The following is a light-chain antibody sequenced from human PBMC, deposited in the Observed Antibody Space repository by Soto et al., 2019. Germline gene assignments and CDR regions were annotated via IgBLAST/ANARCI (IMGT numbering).Light chain of an antibody. CDR2: AAS. V-gene: IGKV1-27*01. J-gene: IGKJ1*01. Sequence: DIQMTQSPSSLSASVGDRVTITCRASQGISNDLAWYQQKPGKVPKLLIYAASTLESGVPSRFIGRGSGTDFAVTFSSLQPGDVATYYCQNYNRAPRKFGQGTNVQIK. CDR3: QNYNRAPRK. CDR1: QGISND.